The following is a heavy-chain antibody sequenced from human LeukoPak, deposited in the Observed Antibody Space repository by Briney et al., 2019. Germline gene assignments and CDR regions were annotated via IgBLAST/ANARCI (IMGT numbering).Heavy chain of an antibody. Sequence: SETLSLTCIVSGGSISSGTYYWGWIRQPPGKGLEWIGYIYYSGSTNYNPSLKSRVTISVDTSKNQFSLKLSSVTAADTAVYYCARVGSGRDSFKGAFEIWGQGTTVTVSS. J-gene: IGHJ3*02. CDR1: GGSISSGTYY. D-gene: IGHD5-24*01. CDR3: ARVGSGRDSFKGAFEI. V-gene: IGHV4-61*01. CDR2: IYYSGST.